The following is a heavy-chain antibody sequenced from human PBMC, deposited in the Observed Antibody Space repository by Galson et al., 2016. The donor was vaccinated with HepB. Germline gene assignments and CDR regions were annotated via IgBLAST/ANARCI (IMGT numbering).Heavy chain of an antibody. D-gene: IGHD4-11*01. V-gene: IGHV4-59*08. CDR3: ARRRGLPSLYWLFDL. Sequence: SETLSLTCTVSGGSIGSYYWSWLRQTPGKGLEWIGYIYYNGNTNYNPSLKSRVTFSLDTSNHRLSPRLRSVTAADTPVYYCARRRGLPSLYWLFDLWGRGTLVTVSS. CDR1: GGSIGSYY. J-gene: IGHJ2*01. CDR2: IYYNGNT.